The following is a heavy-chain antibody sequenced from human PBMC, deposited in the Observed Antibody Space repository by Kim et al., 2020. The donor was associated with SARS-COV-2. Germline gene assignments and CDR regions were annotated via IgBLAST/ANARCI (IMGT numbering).Heavy chain of an antibody. J-gene: IGHJ4*02. V-gene: IGHV1-8*01. CDR1: GFKFISFD. CDR3: ATETPPTD. CDR2: MNPRSGRA. Sequence: ASVKVSCKASGFKFISFDINWVRQAPGQGLQWLGWMNPRSGRAGYAQEFQGRVTMTRDISISTAYMDLSSLTPVDTAVYYCATETPPTDWGQGTLGSVSS.